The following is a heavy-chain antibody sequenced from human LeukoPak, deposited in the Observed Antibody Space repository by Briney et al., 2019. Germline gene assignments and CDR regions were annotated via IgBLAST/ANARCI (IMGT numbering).Heavy chain of an antibody. CDR3: AKADCSSTSCFSLDY. D-gene: IGHD2-2*01. CDR2: ISGSGGST. Sequence: PGGSLRLSCAASGFTFSSYAMSWVRQAPGKGLEWVSAISGSGGSTYYADSVKGRFTISRDNSKNTLYLQMNSLRAEDTAVYYCAKADCSSTSCFSLDYWGQGTLVTVSS. CDR1: GFTFSSYA. J-gene: IGHJ4*02. V-gene: IGHV3-23*01.